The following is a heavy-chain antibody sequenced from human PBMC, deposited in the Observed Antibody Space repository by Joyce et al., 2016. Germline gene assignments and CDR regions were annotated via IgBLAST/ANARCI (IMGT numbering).Heavy chain of an antibody. V-gene: IGHV3-64D*06. CDR1: GFTFRNYA. J-gene: IGHJ5*01. CDR2: IDTNGGTT. CDR3: VKGPGEIVVGWFAS. D-gene: IGHD2-15*01. Sequence: EVQLVESGGGLVQRGGSLRLSCSASGFTFRNYAMHWVRHAPGKSPKYVSSIDTNGGTTYYADSVKGRFIISRENSKNTLYLQMSLLRIEDTAIYYCVKGPGEIVVGWFASWGQGTLVAVSS.